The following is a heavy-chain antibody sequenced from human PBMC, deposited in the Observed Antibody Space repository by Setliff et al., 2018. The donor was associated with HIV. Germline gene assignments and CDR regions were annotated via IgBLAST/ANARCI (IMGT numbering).Heavy chain of an antibody. V-gene: IGHV3-48*01. J-gene: IGHJ6*03. CDR3: ARVDGSSSWFYYYYYYMDI. CDR1: GFSFSSYS. Sequence: GGSLRLSCGASGFSFSSYSMNWVRQAPGKGLEWVSYISPSSTIIYYPDSVKGRFTISGDNAKNSLYLQMNSLRAEDTAVYYCARVDGSSSWFYYYYYYMDIWGKGTTVTVSS. CDR2: ISPSSTII. D-gene: IGHD6-13*01.